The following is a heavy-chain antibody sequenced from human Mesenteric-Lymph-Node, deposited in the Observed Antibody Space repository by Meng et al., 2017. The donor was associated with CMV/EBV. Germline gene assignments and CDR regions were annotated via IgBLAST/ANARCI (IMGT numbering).Heavy chain of an antibody. J-gene: IGHJ3*02. Sequence: ASVKVSCKASGYTFTNSYIHWVRQAPGQGLEWMGIINPSGGSTGYAQKFQGRVTMTRDTSTNTVYMELSSLRSEDTAVYYCARDARRIFGVAKGAFDIWGQGTMVTISS. D-gene: IGHD3-3*01. CDR3: ARDARRIFGVAKGAFDI. CDR2: INPSGGST. V-gene: IGHV1-46*01. CDR1: GYTFTNSY.